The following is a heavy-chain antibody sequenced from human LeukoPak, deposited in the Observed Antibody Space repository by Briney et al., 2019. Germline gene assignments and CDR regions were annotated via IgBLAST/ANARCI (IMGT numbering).Heavy chain of an antibody. Sequence: ASVKVSCKASGYTFTGYYMHWVRQAPGQGLEWMGWINPNSGGTNYAQKFQGRVTMTRDTSISTAYMELSRLRSDDTAVYYCARGLEWGGEGGLGELFMRDYGMDVWGQGTTVTVSS. V-gene: IGHV1-2*02. CDR3: ARGLEWGGEGGLGELFMRDYGMDV. CDR1: GYTFTGYY. CDR2: INPNSGGT. J-gene: IGHJ6*02. D-gene: IGHD3-16*01.